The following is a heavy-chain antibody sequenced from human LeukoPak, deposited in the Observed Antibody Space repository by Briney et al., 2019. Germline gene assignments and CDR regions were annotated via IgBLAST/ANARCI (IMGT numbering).Heavy chain of an antibody. J-gene: IGHJ6*02. V-gene: IGHV3-7*01. CDR3: ARERVAADNYYYYGMDV. CDR1: GFTFSSYW. CDR2: IKQDGSEK. D-gene: IGHD2-15*01. Sequence: SGGSLRLSCAASGFTFSSYWMSWVRQAPGKGLEWVANIKQDGSEKYYVDSVKGRFTISRDNAKNSLYLQMNSLRAEDTAVYYCARERVAADNYYYYGMDVWGQGTTVTVSS.